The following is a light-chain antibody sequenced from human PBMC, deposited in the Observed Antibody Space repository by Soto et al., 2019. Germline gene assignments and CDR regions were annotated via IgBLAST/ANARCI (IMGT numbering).Light chain of an antibody. J-gene: IGLJ1*01. Sequence: QPVLTQPPSASGSPGQSVTISCTGTKNDIGVYNYVSWYQQHPGKAPKLMIYEVSKRPSGVPDRFSGSKSGNTASLTVSGLQAEDEADYYCSSYAGSNNLYVFGTGTKVTVL. V-gene: IGLV2-8*01. CDR2: EVS. CDR1: KNDIGVYNY. CDR3: SSYAGSNNLYV.